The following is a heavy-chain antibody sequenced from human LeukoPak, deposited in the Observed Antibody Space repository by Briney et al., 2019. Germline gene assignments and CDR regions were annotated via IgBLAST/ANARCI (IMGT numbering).Heavy chain of an antibody. J-gene: IGHJ4*02. CDR1: GDSFSSNSAA. D-gene: IGHD6-13*01. V-gene: IGHV6-1*01. Sequence: SQTLSLTCALSGDSFSSNSAAWNWLRQSPSRGLEWLGSTYYRSKWYNDYAVSVKSRITISPDTSKNQFSLQLNSVTPEDTAVYYCARCMYSSSWYEVCGFDCWGQGTLVTASS. CDR2: TYYRSKWYN. CDR3: ARCMYSSSWYEVCGFDC.